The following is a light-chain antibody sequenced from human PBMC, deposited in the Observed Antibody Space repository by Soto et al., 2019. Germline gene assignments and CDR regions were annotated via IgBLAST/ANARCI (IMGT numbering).Light chain of an antibody. CDR2: LGS. V-gene: IGKV2-28*01. Sequence: DLVMTQSPLSLPVTPGGPASISCRSSQSLLHSNGYNYLDWYLQRPGQSPQLLIYLGSTRASGVPDRFSGSGSGTNFTLNIRRVEADDFGVDYGMQGLQTPYPVGQGTKLEIK. CDR3: MQGLQTPYP. J-gene: IGKJ2*01. CDR1: QSLLHSNGYNY.